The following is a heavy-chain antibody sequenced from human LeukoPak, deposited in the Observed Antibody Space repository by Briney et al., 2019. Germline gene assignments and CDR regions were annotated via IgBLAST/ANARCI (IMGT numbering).Heavy chain of an antibody. CDR1: GGSISSYY. V-gene: IGHV4-59*01. Sequence: SETLSLTCTVSGGSISSYYWSWIRQPPGKGLEWIGYIYYSGSTDYNPSLKSRVTTSLHTSKNQFSLKLSSVTAADTAVYYCATYTPFETWGQGTMVTVSS. CDR3: ATYTPFET. J-gene: IGHJ3*02. CDR2: IYYSGST. D-gene: IGHD2-2*02.